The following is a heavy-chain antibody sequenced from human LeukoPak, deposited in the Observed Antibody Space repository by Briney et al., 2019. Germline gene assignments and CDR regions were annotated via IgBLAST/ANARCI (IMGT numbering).Heavy chain of an antibody. D-gene: IGHD2-2*02. CDR3: AIGGDSTTSCYRCFDY. Sequence: GASLQISCKGSGSMFTNYWIGWGRPLPGKGLEWRGLIYPDDSDTRYSPSFQGQVTISADKSISTAYLQWSSLKASDTAMYYCAIGGDSTTSCYRCFDYWGQGTLVTVSS. CDR2: IYPDDSDT. J-gene: IGHJ4*02. CDR1: GSMFTNYW. V-gene: IGHV5-51*01.